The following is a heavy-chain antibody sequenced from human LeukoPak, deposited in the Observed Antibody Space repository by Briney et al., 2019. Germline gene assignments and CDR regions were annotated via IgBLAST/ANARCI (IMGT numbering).Heavy chain of an antibody. CDR1: GFTFSSYW. Sequence: PGGSLRLSCAASGFTFSSYWMSWVRQAPGKGLEWVANIKQDGSEKYYVDSVKGRFTISRDNAKNSLYLQMNSLRAEDTAVYYCARDRWTGDNHAFDIWGQGTMVTVSS. J-gene: IGHJ3*02. CDR3: ARDRWTGDNHAFDI. D-gene: IGHD3/OR15-3a*01. CDR2: IKQDGSEK. V-gene: IGHV3-7*01.